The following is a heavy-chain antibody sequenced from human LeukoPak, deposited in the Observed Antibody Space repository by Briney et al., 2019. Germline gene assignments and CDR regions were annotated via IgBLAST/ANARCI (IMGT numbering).Heavy chain of an antibody. V-gene: IGHV3-21*01. J-gene: IGHJ4*02. CDR1: GFTFSSYS. D-gene: IGHD6-13*01. Sequence: GGSLRLSCAASGFTFSSYSMNWVRQAPGKGLEWVSSISSSSSYIYYADSVKGRFTISRDNAKNSLYLQMNSLRAEDTAVYYCARDGQQLGPFDYWGQGTLVTVSS. CDR3: ARDGQQLGPFDY. CDR2: ISSSSSYI.